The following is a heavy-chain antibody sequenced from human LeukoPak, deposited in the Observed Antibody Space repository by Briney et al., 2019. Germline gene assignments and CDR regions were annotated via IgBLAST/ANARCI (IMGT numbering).Heavy chain of an antibody. CDR2: ISTTGSTI. V-gene: IGHV3-48*03. D-gene: IGHD6-13*01. Sequence: GGSLRLSCAASGFTFSNYKMNWLRQTPGKGLEWVSYISTTGSTIDYADSVRGRFTISRDNPKNSLYLQMNSLGADDTAVYYCARGADSSSCYYYYYYYGMDVWGQGTTVTVSS. CDR1: GFTFSNYK. J-gene: IGHJ6*02. CDR3: ARGADSSSCYYYYYYYGMDV.